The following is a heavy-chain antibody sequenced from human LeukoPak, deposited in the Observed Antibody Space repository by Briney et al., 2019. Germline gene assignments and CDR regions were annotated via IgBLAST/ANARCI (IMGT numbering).Heavy chain of an antibody. V-gene: IGHV3-11*01. Sequence: PGGSLRLSRAASVFSFSDYYMSWIRQAPGKGRESGSYISSSGSTIYYADSVKGRFTISRDNAKNSLYLQMNSLGDDYTGVYYCAIGMVQGVISSYYDYGMDVWGQGTTVSV. CDR3: AIGMVQGVISSYYDYGMDV. CDR2: ISSSGSTI. CDR1: VFSFSDYY. J-gene: IGHJ6*02. D-gene: IGHD3-10*01.